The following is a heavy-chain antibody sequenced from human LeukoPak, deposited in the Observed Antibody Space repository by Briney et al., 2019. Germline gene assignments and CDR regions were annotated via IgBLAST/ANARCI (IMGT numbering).Heavy chain of an antibody. J-gene: IGHJ4*02. D-gene: IGHD5-12*01. CDR1: GYTFTGYY. CDR2: INPNSGGT. Sequence: ASVKVSCKASGYTFTGYYMHWVRQAPGQGLEWMGWINPNSGGTNYAQKFQGRVTMTRDTSISTAYMELSRLRSDDTAVHYCARDRGVVATIIRSLGYWGQGTPVTVSS. V-gene: IGHV1-2*02. CDR3: ARDRGVVATIIRSLGY.